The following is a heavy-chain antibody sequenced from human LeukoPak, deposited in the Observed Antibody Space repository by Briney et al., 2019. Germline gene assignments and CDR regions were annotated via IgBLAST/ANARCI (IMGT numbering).Heavy chain of an antibody. V-gene: IGHV4-39*07. CDR3: ARDLRYEIHYYYYYYMDV. CDR2: IYYSGST. CDR1: GGSISSSSYY. Sequence: SETLSLTCTVSGGSISSSSYYWGWIRQPPGKGLEWIGSIYYSGSTYYNPSLKSRVTISVDTSKNQFSLKLSSVTAADTAVYYCARDLRYEIHYYYYYYMDVWGKGTTVTISS. J-gene: IGHJ6*03. D-gene: IGHD1-1*01.